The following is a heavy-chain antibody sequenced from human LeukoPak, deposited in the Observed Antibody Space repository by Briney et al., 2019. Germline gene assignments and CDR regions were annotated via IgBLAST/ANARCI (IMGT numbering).Heavy chain of an antibody. Sequence: SETLSLTCAVYGGSFSGYYWSWIRQPPGKGLEGIGESNQSGSTNYNPSLKSRVTISVDTSKNQFSLKLSSVTAADTAVYYCASNIAAADSSWGQGTLVTVSS. V-gene: IGHV4-34*01. CDR3: ASNIAAADSS. D-gene: IGHD6-13*01. J-gene: IGHJ5*02. CDR2: SNQSGST. CDR1: GGSFSGYY.